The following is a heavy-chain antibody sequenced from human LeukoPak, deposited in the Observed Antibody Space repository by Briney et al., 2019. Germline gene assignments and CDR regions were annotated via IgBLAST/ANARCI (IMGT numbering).Heavy chain of an antibody. D-gene: IGHD6-19*01. CDR2: ISGSGGST. Sequence: GGSLRLPCAASGFTFSSYAMSWVRQAPGKGLEWVSAISGSGGSTYYADSVKGRFTISRDNSKNTLYLQMNSLRAEDTAVYYCAKDSSGWYWVSYFDYWGQGTLVTVSS. CDR1: GFTFSSYA. J-gene: IGHJ4*02. V-gene: IGHV3-23*01. CDR3: AKDSSGWYWVSYFDY.